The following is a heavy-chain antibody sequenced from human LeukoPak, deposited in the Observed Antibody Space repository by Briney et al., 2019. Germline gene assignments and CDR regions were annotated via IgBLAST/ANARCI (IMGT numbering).Heavy chain of an antibody. V-gene: IGHV3-53*01. CDR1: GFTVSSNY. D-gene: IGHD3-10*01. Sequence: GGSLRLSCAASGFTVSSNYMSWVRQAPGKGLEWVSLIYSGGSTYYADSVKGRFTISRDNSKNTLYLQMNSLRAEDTAVYYCAREDYYGSDDYWGQGTLVTVSS. CDR2: IYSGGST. CDR3: AREDYYGSDDY. J-gene: IGHJ4*02.